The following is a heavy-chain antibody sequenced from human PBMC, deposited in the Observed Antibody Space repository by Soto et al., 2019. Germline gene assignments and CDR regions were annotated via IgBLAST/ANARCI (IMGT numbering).Heavy chain of an antibody. Sequence: QVLLVQSGAEVKQPGASVKVSCKASGYTFTGYYMHWVRQAPGQGLEWMGWINPNSGGTEYAQKFQSWVTMTRDTSISTAYFVGSRLKAVDTAVYFCARCTTTNWRRARDCFYGMDVWGRGTTGTVSS. CDR1: GYTFTGYY. J-gene: IGHJ6*02. CDR2: INPNSGGT. CDR3: ARCTTTNWRRARDCFYGMDV. V-gene: IGHV1-2*04. D-gene: IGHD1-1*01.